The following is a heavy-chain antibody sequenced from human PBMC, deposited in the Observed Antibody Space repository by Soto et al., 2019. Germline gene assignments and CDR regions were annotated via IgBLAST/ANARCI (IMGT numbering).Heavy chain of an antibody. CDR1: GFTFSSYA. D-gene: IGHD4-17*01. CDR2: ISGSGGST. Sequence: GGSLRLSCAASGFTFSSYAMSWVRQAPGKGLEWVSAISGSGGSTYYADSVKGRFTISRDNSKNTLYLQMNSLRAEDTAVYYCAKDAYGDYKVAYYYYYYMDVWGKGTTVTVSS. V-gene: IGHV3-23*01. CDR3: AKDAYGDYKVAYYYYYYMDV. J-gene: IGHJ6*03.